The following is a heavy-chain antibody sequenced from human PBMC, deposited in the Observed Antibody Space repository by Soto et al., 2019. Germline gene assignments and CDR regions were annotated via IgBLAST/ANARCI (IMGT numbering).Heavy chain of an antibody. Sequence: ASVKVSCKASGYTFTSYYMHWVRQAPGRGLEWMGIINPSGGSTSYAQKFQGRVTMTRDTSTSTVYMELSSLRSEDTAVYYCARGPPLGRFDGYGMDVWGQGTTVTVSS. CDR2: INPSGGST. J-gene: IGHJ6*02. D-gene: IGHD3-9*01. CDR1: GYTFTSYY. CDR3: ARGPPLGRFDGYGMDV. V-gene: IGHV1-46*01.